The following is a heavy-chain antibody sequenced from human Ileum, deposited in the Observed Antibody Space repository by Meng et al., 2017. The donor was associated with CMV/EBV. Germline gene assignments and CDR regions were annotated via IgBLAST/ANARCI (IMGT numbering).Heavy chain of an antibody. V-gene: IGHV3-11*01. D-gene: IGHD1-1*01. CDR1: GFTFNAFY. Sequence: LSFAASGFTFNAFYMSWIRQAPGKGLEWISYISRTSDRIYYTDSVKGRFTIYRDNAKNSLYLQMNGLRAEDTAVYYCGRERDGRADWGQGTLVTVSS. CDR2: ISRTSDRI. J-gene: IGHJ4*02. CDR3: GRERDGRAD.